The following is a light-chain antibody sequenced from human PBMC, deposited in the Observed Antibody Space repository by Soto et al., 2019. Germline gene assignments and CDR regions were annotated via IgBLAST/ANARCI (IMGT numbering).Light chain of an antibody. CDR1: QSVTVF. V-gene: IGKV3-11*01. J-gene: IGKJ4*01. Sequence: EIVLTQSPGTLSLSPGERATLSCRASQSVTVFLDWYQQKSGQAPRLLIYDANRRATGIPDRFSGSGSGTDFSLTISSLEPEDSAVYYCQQRSNLLSFGGGTKVEIK. CDR3: QQRSNLLS. CDR2: DAN.